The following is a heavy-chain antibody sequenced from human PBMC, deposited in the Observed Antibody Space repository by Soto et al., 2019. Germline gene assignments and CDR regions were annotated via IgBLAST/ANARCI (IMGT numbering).Heavy chain of an antibody. CDR1: GDTFSFYS. Sequence: HVQLVQSGAEVKKPWSSVRVSCKASGDTFSFYSINWVRQAPGLGLEWMGRINPILSMSNYAQRFQGRVTVTADKSTSTAYMELSSLRSEDTAMYYCASSYGSGYRAFDYWGQGALVTVSS. J-gene: IGHJ4*02. D-gene: IGHD3-10*01. CDR3: ASSYGSGYRAFDY. V-gene: IGHV1-69*02. CDR2: INPILSMS.